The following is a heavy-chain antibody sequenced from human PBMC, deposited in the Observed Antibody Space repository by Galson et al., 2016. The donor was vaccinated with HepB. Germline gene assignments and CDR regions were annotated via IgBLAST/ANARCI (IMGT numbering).Heavy chain of an antibody. J-gene: IGHJ4*02. CDR3: ALKSTDHYENSGLGY. CDR2: INPSGGST. Sequence: SVKVSCKASGYTFTSYYMHWVRQAPGQGLEWMGAINPSGGSTSYAKKFQGRVTMTRDTSRTTVYMELNSLRSEDTAVYYCALKSTDHYENSGLGYWGQGTLVTVSS. D-gene: IGHD3-22*01. V-gene: IGHV1-46*01. CDR1: GYTFTSYY.